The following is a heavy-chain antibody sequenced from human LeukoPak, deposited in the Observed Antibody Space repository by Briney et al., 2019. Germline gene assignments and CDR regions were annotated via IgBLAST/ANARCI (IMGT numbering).Heavy chain of an antibody. CDR3: ARLRRKTRVFDY. D-gene: IGHD4-17*01. V-gene: IGHV4-39*01. Sequence: SATLSLTCTVSGDSISSTSDYWGWIRQPPGKGREWIGKIYYIGSTYYNQSLKGRVTISVDRSTNQFNLKLSSVSAAETAVYYCARLRRKTRVFDYGGQGTLVTGS. CDR2: IYYIGST. J-gene: IGHJ4*02. CDR1: GDSISSTSDY.